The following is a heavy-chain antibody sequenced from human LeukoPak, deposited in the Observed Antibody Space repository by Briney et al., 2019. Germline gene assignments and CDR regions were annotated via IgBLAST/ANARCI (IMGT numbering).Heavy chain of an antibody. J-gene: IGHJ1*01. V-gene: IGHV4-59*01. CDR1: GGSISSYY. CDR3: ASLRYLGSGEDQEYFQH. CDR2: IYYSGST. D-gene: IGHD6-19*01. Sequence: PSETLSLTCTVSGGSISSYYWIWIRQPPGKGLEWIGYIYYSGSTNYNPSLKSRVTISVDTSKNQFSLKLSSVTAADTAVYYCASLRYLGSGEDQEYFQHWGQGTLVTVSS.